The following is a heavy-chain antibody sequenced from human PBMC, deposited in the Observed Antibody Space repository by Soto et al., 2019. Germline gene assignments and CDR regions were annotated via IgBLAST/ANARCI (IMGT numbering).Heavy chain of an antibody. D-gene: IGHD3-22*01. CDR3: ASARYYYDNSGYQKHYYYGMDV. Sequence: SETLSLTCTVSGGSISSYYWSWIRQPPGKGLEWIGYIYYSGSTNYNPSLKSRVTISVDTSKNQFSLKLRSVTAADTAVYYCASARYYYDNSGYQKHYYYGMDVWGQGTTVAVCS. CDR1: GGSISSYY. J-gene: IGHJ6*02. CDR2: IYYSGST. V-gene: IGHV4-59*01.